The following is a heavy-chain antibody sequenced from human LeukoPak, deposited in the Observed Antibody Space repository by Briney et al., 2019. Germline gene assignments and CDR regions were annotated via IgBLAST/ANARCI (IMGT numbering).Heavy chain of an antibody. D-gene: IGHD6-19*01. J-gene: IGHJ4*02. CDR3: ARDGVAGVYYFDY. V-gene: IGHV1-46*01. CDR1: GDTFTTYY. Sequence: ASVEVSCKASGDTFTTYYMHGVRQAPGQGREWMGVIYPSGGSTSYAQKFQGRVIMTRDVSTSTVFMELSSLRSDDTAVYYCARDGVAGVYYFDYWGPGTQVTVSS. CDR2: IYPSGGST.